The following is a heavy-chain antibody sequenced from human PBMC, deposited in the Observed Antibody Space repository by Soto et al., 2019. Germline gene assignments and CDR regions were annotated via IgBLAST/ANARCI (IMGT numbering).Heavy chain of an antibody. D-gene: IGHD2-15*01. V-gene: IGHV4-30-2*01. J-gene: IGHJ4*02. CDR2: IYHSGST. CDR3: AREDSQYDYFDY. Sequence: PSETLSLTCAVSGGSISSGAYSWSWIRQPPGKGLEWVGYIYHSGSTYYKPSLKSRVTISVDTSKNQFSLKLSSVTAADTAVYYCAREDSQYDYFDYWGQGTLVTVSS. CDR1: GGSISSGAYS.